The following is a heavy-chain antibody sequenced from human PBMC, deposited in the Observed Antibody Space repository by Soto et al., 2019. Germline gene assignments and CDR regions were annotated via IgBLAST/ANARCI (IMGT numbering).Heavy chain of an antibody. V-gene: IGHV3-43*01. D-gene: IGHD1-20*01. CDR2: ISWDGGST. CDR3: AIGQYNWNEYYFDY. J-gene: IGHJ4*02. Sequence: EVQLVESGGVVVQPGGSLRLSCAASGFTFDDYTMHWVRQAPGKGLEWVSLISWDGGSTYYADSVKGRFTISRDNSKNSLYLQMNSLRTEDTALYYCAIGQYNWNEYYFDYWGQGTLVTVSS. CDR1: GFTFDDYT.